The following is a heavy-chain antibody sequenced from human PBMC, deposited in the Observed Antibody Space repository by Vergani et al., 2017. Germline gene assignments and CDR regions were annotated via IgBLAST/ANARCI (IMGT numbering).Heavy chain of an antibody. Sequence: EVQVVESGGGLVQPGGSLRLSCAASGFIFSDHYMDWVRQAPGKGLEWVSSISGNNDDVYYADSVKGRFTISRDNAKNSLYLQMNSLRAEDTAVYYCAGFSRPYYDFWSGYYVTDYYYMDVWGKGTTVTVSS. CDR3: AGFSRPYYDFWSGYYVTDYYYMDV. J-gene: IGHJ6*03. CDR2: ISGNNDDV. D-gene: IGHD3-3*01. V-gene: IGHV3-21*01. CDR1: GFIFSDHY.